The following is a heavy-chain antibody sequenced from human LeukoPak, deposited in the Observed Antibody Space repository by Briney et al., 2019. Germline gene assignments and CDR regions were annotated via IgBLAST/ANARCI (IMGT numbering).Heavy chain of an antibody. J-gene: IGHJ4*02. Sequence: GSLRLSCAASGFTFSSYGMHWVRQAPGKGLEWVAFIRYDGSNKYYADSVKGRFTISRDNSKNTLYLQMKSLRAEDTAVYYCAKDRWLQHYRYFDYWGQGTLVTVSS. V-gene: IGHV3-30*02. D-gene: IGHD5-24*01. CDR2: IRYDGSNK. CDR3: AKDRWLQHYRYFDY. CDR1: GFTFSSYG.